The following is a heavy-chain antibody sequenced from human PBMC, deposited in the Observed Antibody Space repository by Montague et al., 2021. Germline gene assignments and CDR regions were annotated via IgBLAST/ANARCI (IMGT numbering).Heavy chain of an antibody. CDR2: IGTAGDT. V-gene: IGHV3-13*04. J-gene: IGHJ3*02. D-gene: IGHD7-27*01. CDR3: ASTGAATAWRAYEI. CDR1: GFTFSSYD. Sequence: SLRLSCAASGFTFSSYDMHWVRQATGNGLEWVSAIGTAGDTFYPGSVKGRFTISRENAENSLYLQMNSLRAGDTAVYYCASTGAATAWRAYEIWGLGTMVTVSS.